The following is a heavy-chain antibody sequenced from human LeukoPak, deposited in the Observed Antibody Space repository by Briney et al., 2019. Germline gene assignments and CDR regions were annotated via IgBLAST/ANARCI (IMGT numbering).Heavy chain of an antibody. J-gene: IGHJ4*02. CDR2: ISGSSGYI. D-gene: IGHD6-13*01. Sequence: GGSLRLSCAASRFTFSSYTMNWVRQAPGKGLEWVSSISGSSGYIYYADSVKGRFTISRDNAKNSLYLQMYSLRAEDTAVYYCARGGYSSSWPFLWGQGTLVTVSS. V-gene: IGHV3-21*01. CDR1: RFTFSSYT. CDR3: ARGGYSSSWPFL.